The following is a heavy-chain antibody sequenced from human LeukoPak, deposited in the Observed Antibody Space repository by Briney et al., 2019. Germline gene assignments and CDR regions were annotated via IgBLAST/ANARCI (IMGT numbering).Heavy chain of an antibody. D-gene: IGHD4-17*01. J-gene: IGHJ4*02. CDR2: SNWNGGST. V-gene: IGHV3-20*04. Sequence: GGSLRLSCAASGFTFDDYGMSWVRQATGKGLEWVSGSNWNGGSTGYADSVKGRFTISRDNAKNSLYLQMNSLRAEDTAFYYCARGYGDYDFFFNYWGQGTLVTVSS. CDR1: GFTFDDYG. CDR3: ARGYGDYDFFFNY.